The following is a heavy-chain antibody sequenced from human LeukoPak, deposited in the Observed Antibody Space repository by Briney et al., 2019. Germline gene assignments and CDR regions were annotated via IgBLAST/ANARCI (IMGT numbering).Heavy chain of an antibody. CDR1: GGSISSYY. V-gene: IGHV4-59*01. J-gene: IGHJ4*02. D-gene: IGHD1-1*01. CDR3: ARGDNREIYYFDS. CDR2: IYYSGST. Sequence: SETLSLTCTVSGGSISSYYWSWIRQPPGKGLEWIGYIYYSGSTNYNPSLKSRVTISIDTSENQFSLRLSSVTAADTAVSYCARGDNREIYYFDSWGQGTLVTVSS.